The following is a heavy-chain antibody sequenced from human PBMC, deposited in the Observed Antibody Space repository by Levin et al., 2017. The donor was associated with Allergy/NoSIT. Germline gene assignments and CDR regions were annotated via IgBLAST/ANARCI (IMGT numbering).Heavy chain of an antibody. D-gene: IGHD3-10*01. CDR1: GFTFSSDT. Sequence: GESLKISCAASGFTFSSDTLNWVRQAPGKGLEWVSSISASTNSIYYADSVKGRFSVSRDNAKNSLYLQMNSLRAEDTAVYYCARGFDYYDAESYSQIYFYYSLGVWGKGTTVTVSS. CDR3: ARGFDYYDAESYSQIYFYYSLGV. V-gene: IGHV3-21*01. CDR2: ISASTNSI. J-gene: IGHJ6*03.